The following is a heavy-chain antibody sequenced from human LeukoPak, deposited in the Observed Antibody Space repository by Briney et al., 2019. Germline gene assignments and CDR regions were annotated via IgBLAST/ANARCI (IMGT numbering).Heavy chain of an antibody. CDR3: ARAGGSYVAYDY. V-gene: IGHV1-69*05. CDR1: GGTFTSYA. CDR2: IIPIFGTA. D-gene: IGHD1-26*01. J-gene: IGHJ4*02. Sequence: SVKVSCKASGGTFTSYAISWVRQAPGQGLEWMGGIIPIFGTANYAQKFQGRVTITTDESTSTAYMELSSLRSEDTAVYYCARAGGSYVAYDYWGQGTLVTVSS.